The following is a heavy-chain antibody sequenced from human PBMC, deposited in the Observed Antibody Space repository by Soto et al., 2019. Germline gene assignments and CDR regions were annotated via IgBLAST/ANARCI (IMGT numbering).Heavy chain of an antibody. D-gene: IGHD3-3*01. Sequence: SETLSLTCTVSGGSVSSSSYYWVWVRQPPGKGLEWIGSVYYSGSTYYNPSLKSRVTISVDTSKNQFSLKLSSVTAADTAVYYCARVGVATGRIIDYYYYMDVWGKGTTVTVSS. CDR1: GGSVSSSSYY. CDR3: ARVGVATGRIIDYYYYMDV. V-gene: IGHV4-39*07. CDR2: VYYSGST. J-gene: IGHJ6*03.